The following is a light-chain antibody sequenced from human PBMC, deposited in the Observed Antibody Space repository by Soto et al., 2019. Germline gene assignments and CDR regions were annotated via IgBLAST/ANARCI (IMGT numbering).Light chain of an antibody. CDR2: KAS. CDR1: QSISSW. J-gene: IGKJ1*01. Sequence: DIQMTQSPSTLSASVGDRVTITCRASQSISSWLAWYQQQPGKAPKLLIYKASSLESGVPSRCSGSGSGTEFTLTISILQPDDFATYYCQQYNSIQGTCGQGTKVEIK. V-gene: IGKV1-5*03. CDR3: QQYNSIQGT.